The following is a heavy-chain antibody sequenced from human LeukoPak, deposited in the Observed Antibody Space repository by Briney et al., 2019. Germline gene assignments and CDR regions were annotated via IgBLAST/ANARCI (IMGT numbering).Heavy chain of an antibody. J-gene: IGHJ5*02. CDR2: MNPNSGNT. CDR1: GYTFTSYD. V-gene: IGHV1-8*01. Sequence: ASVKVSCKASGYTFTSYDINWVRQATGQGLEWMGWMNPNSGNTGYAQKFQGRVTMTRNTSISTAYMELSSLRSEDTAVYYCARVGSESLWFGEYLFDPWGQGTLVTVSS. D-gene: IGHD3-10*01. CDR3: ARVGSESLWFGEYLFDP.